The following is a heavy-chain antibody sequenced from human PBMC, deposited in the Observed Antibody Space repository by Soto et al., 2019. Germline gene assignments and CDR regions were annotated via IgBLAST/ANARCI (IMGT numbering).Heavy chain of an antibody. CDR3: ASGITRGMDD. D-gene: IGHD6-6*01. V-gene: IGHV4-31*03. CDR2: IYYSGST. J-gene: IGHJ6*02. Sequence: QVQLQESGPGLVKPSQTLSLTCTVSGGSISSGGYYWSWIRQHPGKGLEWIGYIYYSGSTYYNPSLKRRVTISVDTMKSKISLKLSSVTAADTAVYSCASGITRGMDDWCQGTTVTVSS. CDR1: GGSISSGGYY.